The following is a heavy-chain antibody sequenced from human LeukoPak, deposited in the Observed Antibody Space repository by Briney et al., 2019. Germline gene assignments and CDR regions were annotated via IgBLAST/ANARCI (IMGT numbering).Heavy chain of an antibody. J-gene: IGHJ4*02. CDR3: SSSSWRNLRLPDY. V-gene: IGHV4-39*07. CDR1: GGSISSSSYY. CDR2: IYYSGST. Sequence: SETLTLTCTVSGGSISSSSYYWGWIRQPPGKGLEWIGSIYYSGSTYYNPSLKSRVTISVDTSKNQFSLKLSSVTAADTAVYYCSSSSWRNLRLPDYWGQGTLVTVSS. D-gene: IGHD6-13*01.